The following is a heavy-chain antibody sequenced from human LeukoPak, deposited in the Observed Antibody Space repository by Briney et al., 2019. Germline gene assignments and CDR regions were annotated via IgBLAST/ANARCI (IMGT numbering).Heavy chain of an antibody. CDR3: ARNYDSSGYTAFGY. V-gene: IGHV4-59*01. J-gene: IGHJ4*02. Sequence: SETLSLTCSVSGGSISSYYWSWIRQPPGKGLEWIGHIYSSGSTNYNPSLKSRVTISVDTSKNQFSLKLSSVTAADTAVYYCARNYDSSGYTAFGYWGRGTLLTVSS. CDR2: IYSSGST. D-gene: IGHD3-22*01. CDR1: GGSISSYY.